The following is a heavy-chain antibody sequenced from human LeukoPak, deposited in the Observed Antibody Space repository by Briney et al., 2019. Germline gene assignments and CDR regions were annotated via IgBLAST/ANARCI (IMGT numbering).Heavy chain of an antibody. D-gene: IGHD3-10*01. CDR1: GGSISSYY. CDR2: VFTSGYT. CDR3: ARDGDYGSPYGS. Sequence: SETLSLTCTVSGGSISSYYWSWIRQPPGKGLEWIGRVFTSGYTNYNPSLKSRVSISLDTSENQFSLKLTSVTAADTAMYYCARDGDYGSPYGSWGQGILVTVSS. J-gene: IGHJ5*02. V-gene: IGHV4-4*08.